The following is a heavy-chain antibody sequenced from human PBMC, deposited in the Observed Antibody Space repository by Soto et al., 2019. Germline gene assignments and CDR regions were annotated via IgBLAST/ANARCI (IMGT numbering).Heavy chain of an antibody. Sequence: QVQLVQSGAEVKKPGSSVKVSCKASGGTFSSYAISWVRQAPGQGLEWMGGIIPIFGTANYAQKFQGRVTITADESTSTAYMELSSLRSEDTAVYYCARSGLPRNYDFTAALSGLAFDIWGQGTMVTVSS. V-gene: IGHV1-69*01. CDR2: IIPIFGTA. CDR1: GGTFSSYA. CDR3: ARSGLPRNYDFTAALSGLAFDI. D-gene: IGHD3-22*01. J-gene: IGHJ3*02.